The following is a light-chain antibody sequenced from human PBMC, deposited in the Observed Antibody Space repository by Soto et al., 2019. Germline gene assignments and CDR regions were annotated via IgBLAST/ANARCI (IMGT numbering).Light chain of an antibody. V-gene: IGKV1-33*01. Sequence: IPMPQTPSSLSASVGDRVTITCQASQDITNYLNWYQQKPGKASRLLLYDASSLETGVPSRFSGSGSGTDFTFTISSLQPEDIATYYCQHYDHLPITFGQGTRLE. CDR3: QHYDHLPIT. J-gene: IGKJ5*01. CDR1: QDITNY. CDR2: DAS.